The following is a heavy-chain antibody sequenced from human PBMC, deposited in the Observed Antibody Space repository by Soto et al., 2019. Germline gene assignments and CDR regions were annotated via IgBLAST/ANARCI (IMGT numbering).Heavy chain of an antibody. J-gene: IGHJ6*03. CDR2: IKQDGSEK. CDR1: GFTFSSYW. CDR3: ARHIPSLTMVRGVITSYYYMDV. V-gene: IGHV3-7*01. D-gene: IGHD3-10*01. Sequence: GGSLRLSCAASGFTFSSYWMSWVRQAPGKGLEWVANIKQDGSEKYYVDSVKGRFTISRDNAKNSLSLQMNSLRAEDTAVYYCARHIPSLTMVRGVITSYYYMDVWGKGTTVTVSS.